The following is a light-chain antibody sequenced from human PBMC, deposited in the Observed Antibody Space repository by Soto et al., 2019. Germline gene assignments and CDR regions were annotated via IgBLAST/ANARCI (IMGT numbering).Light chain of an antibody. CDR2: EVN. J-gene: IGLJ1*01. CDR1: SSDVGGYNY. Sequence: QSVLTQRPSASGSPGQSVAISCTGASSDVGGYNYVSWYQQHPGKAPKLMIYEVNKRPSGVPDRFSGSKSGNTASLTASGLQAEDEADYYCSSYAGSSNVFGTGTKVTVL. V-gene: IGLV2-8*01. CDR3: SSYAGSSNV.